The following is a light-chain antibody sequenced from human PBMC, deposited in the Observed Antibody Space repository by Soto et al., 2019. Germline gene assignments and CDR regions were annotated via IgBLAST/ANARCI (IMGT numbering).Light chain of an antibody. J-gene: IGKJ5*01. CDR2: DAS. V-gene: IGKV3-11*01. CDR3: QQRSSWPIT. CDR1: QSVSRY. Sequence: EIVLTQSPATLSLSPGERASLSCRASQSVSRYLAWYQQKPGQAPRLLIYDASNRATGIPARFSGSGSETDFTLTISSLEPEDFAVYYCQQRSSWPITFGQGTRLEIK.